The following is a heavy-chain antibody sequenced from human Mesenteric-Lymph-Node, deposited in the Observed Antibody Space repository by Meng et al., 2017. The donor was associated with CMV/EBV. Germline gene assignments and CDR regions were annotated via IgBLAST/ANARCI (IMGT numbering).Heavy chain of an antibody. V-gene: IGHV4-34*01. Sequence: SETLSLTCAVYGGSFSGYYWSWIRQPPGKGLEWIGEINHSGSTNYNPSLKSRVTISVDTSKNQFSLKLSSVTAADTAVYYCVRRRRYCSSTSCHVYYFDHWGQGTLVTVSS. D-gene: IGHD2-2*01. CDR3: VRRRRYCSSTSCHVYYFDH. CDR2: INHSGST. J-gene: IGHJ4*02. CDR1: GGSFSGYY.